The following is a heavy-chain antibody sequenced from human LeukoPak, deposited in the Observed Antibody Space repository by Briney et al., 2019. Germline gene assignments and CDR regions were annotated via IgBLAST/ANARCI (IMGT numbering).Heavy chain of an antibody. Sequence: GGSLRLSCAASGFTFSSYSMNWVRQAPGKGLEWVSYISSSSSTIYYADSVKGRFTISRDNAKNSLYLQMNSLRAEDTAVYYCARGIGWELRYMDVWGKGTTVTVSS. D-gene: IGHD1-26*01. J-gene: IGHJ6*03. V-gene: IGHV3-48*01. CDR1: GFTFSSYS. CDR2: ISSSSSTI. CDR3: ARGIGWELRYMDV.